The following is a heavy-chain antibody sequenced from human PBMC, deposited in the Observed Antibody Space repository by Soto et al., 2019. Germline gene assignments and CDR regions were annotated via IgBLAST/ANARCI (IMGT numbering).Heavy chain of an antibody. CDR2: LYHIGTT. J-gene: IGHJ4*02. CDR3: ARVGAMATEFHFEY. CDR1: DSSIVTSYY. Sequence: PSETLSLTCTLSDSSIVTSYYWGWIRQPPGGGLEWIGSLYHIGTTYYNPSLRSRATISVDTSKNQFFLQLTSLTAADTAVYYCARVGAMATEFHFEYWGPGTLVTVSS. D-gene: IGHD5-12*01. V-gene: IGHV4-38-2*02.